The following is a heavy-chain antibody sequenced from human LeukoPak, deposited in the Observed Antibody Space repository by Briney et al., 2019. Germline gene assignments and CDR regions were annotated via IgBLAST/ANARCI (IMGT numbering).Heavy chain of an antibody. CDR2: IKQDGSET. V-gene: IGHV3-7*01. D-gene: IGHD6-19*01. J-gene: IGHJ3*02. CDR1: EFTFTNYW. Sequence: GGSLRLSCAASEFTFTNYWMTWVRQAQGKGLEWVANIKQDGSETYYVDSVKGRFTISGDNAKNSLYLQLNILRAEDTAVYYCARVGSEWYRGAFDIWGQGTMVTVSS. CDR3: ARVGSEWYRGAFDI.